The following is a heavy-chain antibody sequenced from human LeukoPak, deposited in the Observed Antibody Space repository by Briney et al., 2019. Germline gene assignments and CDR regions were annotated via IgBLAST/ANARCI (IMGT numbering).Heavy chain of an antibody. CDR2: IYYSGST. V-gene: IGHV4-59*12. Sequence: SETLSLTCTVSGGSISSYYWSWIRQPPRKGLEWIGYIYYSGSTNYNPSPKSRVTISVDTSKNQFSLKLSSVTAADTAVYYCARDARTTVTTNYFDYWGQGTLVTVSS. J-gene: IGHJ4*02. CDR1: GGSISSYY. CDR3: ARDARTTVTTNYFDY. D-gene: IGHD4-17*01.